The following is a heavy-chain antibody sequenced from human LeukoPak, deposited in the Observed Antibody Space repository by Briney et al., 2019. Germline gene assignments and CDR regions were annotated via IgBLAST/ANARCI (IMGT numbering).Heavy chain of an antibody. CDR2: TSSSSSYI. J-gene: IGHJ4*02. CDR3: ARDRLTYSSGGSCYSGKDY. V-gene: IGHV3-21*01. Sequence: GGSLRLSCAASGFTFSSYSMNWVRQAPGKGLEWISSTSSSSSYIYYADSVKGRFTISRDNAKNSLYLQMNSLRAEDTAVYYCARDRLTYSSGGSCYSGKDYWGQGTLVTVSS. CDR1: GFTFSSYS. D-gene: IGHD2-15*01.